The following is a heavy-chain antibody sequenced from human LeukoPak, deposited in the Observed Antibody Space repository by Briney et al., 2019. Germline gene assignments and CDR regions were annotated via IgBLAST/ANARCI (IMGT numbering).Heavy chain of an antibody. J-gene: IGHJ5*02. CDR3: ARGRWFDP. CDR2: INHSGST. Sequence: PSETLSLTCAVYGGSFSGYYWSWNRQPPGKGLEWIGEINHSGSTNYNPSLKSRVTISVDTSKNQFSLKLSSVTAADTAVYYCARGRWFDPWGQGTLVTVSS. V-gene: IGHV4-34*01. CDR1: GGSFSGYY.